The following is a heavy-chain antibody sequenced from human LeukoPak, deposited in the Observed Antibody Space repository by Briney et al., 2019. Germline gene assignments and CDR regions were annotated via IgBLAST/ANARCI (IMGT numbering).Heavy chain of an antibody. D-gene: IGHD2/OR15-2a*01. CDR1: GFTFRGYE. J-gene: IGHJ3*02. CDR3: ARSNRDAFDM. Sequence: PGGSLRLSCAASGFTFRGYEMNWVRQGPGKGLEWVSYISSSGTTKYYADSVKGRFTLSRDNAKKSLSLQMNSLRAENTAIYYCARSNRDAFDMWGQGTVVTVSS. CDR2: ISSSGTTK. V-gene: IGHV3-48*03.